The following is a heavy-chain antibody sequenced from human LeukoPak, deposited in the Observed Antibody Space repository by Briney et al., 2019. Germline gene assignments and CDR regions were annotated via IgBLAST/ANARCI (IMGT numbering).Heavy chain of an antibody. CDR2: ISYDGSNK. CDR1: GFTFSSYG. V-gene: IGHV3-30*03. CDR3: AREGTGGYSNYVGPMDV. Sequence: GGSLRLSCAASGFTFSSYGMHWVRQAPGKGLEWVAVISYDGSNKYYADSVKGRFTISRDNSKNTLYLQMNSLRAEDTAVYYCAREGTGGYSNYVGPMDVWGKGTTVTVSS. J-gene: IGHJ6*03. D-gene: IGHD4-11*01.